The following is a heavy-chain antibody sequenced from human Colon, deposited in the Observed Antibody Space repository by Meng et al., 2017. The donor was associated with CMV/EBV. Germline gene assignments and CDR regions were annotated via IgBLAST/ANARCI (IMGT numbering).Heavy chain of an antibody. V-gene: IGHV1-18*01. Sequence: ASVKVSCKASGYRFTSYGIDWVRQAPGQGLEWMGWISVYHGDTAYAHKFQDRVTMTTDTSTGTAYMELRRLTSDDTADYYCARGIVGAHTTPDSFDYWGQGTLVTVSS. CDR3: ARGIVGAHTTPDSFDY. CDR1: GYRFTSYG. J-gene: IGHJ4*02. CDR2: ISVYHGDT. D-gene: IGHD1-26*01.